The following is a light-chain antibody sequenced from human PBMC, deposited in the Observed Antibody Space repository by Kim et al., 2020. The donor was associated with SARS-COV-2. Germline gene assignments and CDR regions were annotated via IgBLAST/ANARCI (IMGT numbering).Light chain of an antibody. CDR3: QSYNRDNVI. CDR2: EDD. J-gene: IGLJ2*01. CDR1: SGSIDDNY. V-gene: IGLV6-57*03. Sequence: GKTVTISGTRSSGSIDDNYVQWYQQRPGGVPTTVIYEDDKRPSGVSDRFSGSIDNSSNAASLTISGLRTEDEADYYCQSYNRDNVIFGGGTKVTVL.